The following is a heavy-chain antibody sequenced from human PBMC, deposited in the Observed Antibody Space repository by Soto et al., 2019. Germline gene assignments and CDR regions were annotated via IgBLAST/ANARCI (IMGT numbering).Heavy chain of an antibody. CDR2: ISYDGSNK. CDR3: ARLPYYDFWSAPRGQDNWFDP. CDR1: GFTFSSYA. D-gene: IGHD3-3*01. Sequence: QVQLVESGGGVVQPGRSLRLSCAASGFTFSSYAMHWVRQAPGKGLEWVAVISYDGSNKYYADPVKGRFTISRDNSKNTLYMQMNSLRAEDTAVYYCARLPYYDFWSAPRGQDNWFDPWGQGTLVTVSS. V-gene: IGHV3-30-3*01. J-gene: IGHJ5*02.